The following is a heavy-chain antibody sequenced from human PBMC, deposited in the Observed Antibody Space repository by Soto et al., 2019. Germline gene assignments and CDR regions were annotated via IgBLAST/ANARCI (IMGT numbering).Heavy chain of an antibody. Sequence: QVHLQQWGAGLLKPSETLSLTCAVYGGSVNGYYWNWIRQPPGKGLEWIGEINHTGGTHYNPSLKSQVTMSVVTSKHQFSLRLSSVTAADTAIYYCATRITVFGLLIPPFDPWGQGTQVTVSS. D-gene: IGHD3-3*01. J-gene: IGHJ5*02. CDR2: INHTGGT. CDR1: GGSVNGYY. CDR3: ATRITVFGLLIPPFDP. V-gene: IGHV4-34*02.